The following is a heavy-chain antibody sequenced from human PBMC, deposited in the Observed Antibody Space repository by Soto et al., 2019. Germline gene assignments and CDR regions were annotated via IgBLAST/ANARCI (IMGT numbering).Heavy chain of an antibody. J-gene: IGHJ4*02. V-gene: IGHV3-23*01. CDR1: GFTFSSYA. Sequence: EVQLLESGGGLVQPGGSLRLSCAASGFTFSSYAMSWVRQAPGKGLEWVSAISGSGGSTYYADSVKGRFSISRDNSKNPLYLQMNSLRAEDMAVYYCAKGERTGDIVVVPAAMGFDYWGQGILVTGSS. CDR3: AKGERTGDIVVVPAAMGFDY. CDR2: ISGSGGST. D-gene: IGHD2-2*01.